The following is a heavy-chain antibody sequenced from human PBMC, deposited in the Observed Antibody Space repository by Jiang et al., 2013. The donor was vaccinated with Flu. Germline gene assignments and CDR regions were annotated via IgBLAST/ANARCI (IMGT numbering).Heavy chain of an antibody. J-gene: IGHJ6*02. CDR2: IYYSGST. D-gene: IGHD6-19*01. Sequence: GPGLVKPSETLSLTCTVSGGSISSYYWSWIRQPPGKGLEWIGYIYYSGSTNYNPSLKSRVTISVDTSKNQFSLKLSSVTAADTAVYYCARGAADSSGWHGDYYYYGMDVWGQGTTVTVSS. CDR1: GGSISSYY. CDR3: ARGAADSSGWHGDYYYYGMDV. V-gene: IGHV4-59*01.